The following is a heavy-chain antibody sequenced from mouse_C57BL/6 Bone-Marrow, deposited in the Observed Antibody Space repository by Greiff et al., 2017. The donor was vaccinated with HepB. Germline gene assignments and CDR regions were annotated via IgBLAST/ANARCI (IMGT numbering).Heavy chain of an antibody. CDR1: GYTFTDYY. CDR2: INPYNGGT. V-gene: IGHV1-19*01. Sequence: EVQLVESGPVLVKPGASVKMSCKASGYTFTDYYMNWVKQSHGKSLEWIGVINPYNGGTSYNQKFKGKATLTVDKSSSTAYMELNSLTSEDSAVYYCARDWDWFAYWGQGTLVTISA. CDR3: ARDWDWFAY. J-gene: IGHJ3*01. D-gene: IGHD4-1*01.